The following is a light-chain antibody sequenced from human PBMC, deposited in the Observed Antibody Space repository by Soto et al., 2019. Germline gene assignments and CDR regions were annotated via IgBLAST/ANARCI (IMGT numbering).Light chain of an antibody. CDR2: GAS. CDR3: QQYKDWPTT. CDR1: ESVSSN. J-gene: IGKJ1*01. V-gene: IGKV3-15*01. Sequence: EIVITLSPFTPSLSPGERASLSCRAGESVSSNLAWYQQKPGQAPRLLIYGASTRATGVPARFTGSGSGTDFTLTITSLQSEDFGVYFCQQYKDWPTTFGQGTKVDI.